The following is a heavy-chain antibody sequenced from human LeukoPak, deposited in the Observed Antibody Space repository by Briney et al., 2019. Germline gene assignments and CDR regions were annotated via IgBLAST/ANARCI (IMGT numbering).Heavy chain of an antibody. D-gene: IGHD6-19*01. CDR3: VRDGMAGTPYAFDM. J-gene: IGHJ3*02. Sequence: PGGTPRLSCAGSGFIFTPYTMDWGRQAPGKGLEWGALILHDGNDKNYADTVKGRFTISRDNSKNTVHLQMNNLRPDDTAVYYCVRDGMAGTPYAFDMWGQGTMVTVSS. CDR1: GFIFTPYT. CDR2: ILHDGNDK. V-gene: IGHV3-30*04.